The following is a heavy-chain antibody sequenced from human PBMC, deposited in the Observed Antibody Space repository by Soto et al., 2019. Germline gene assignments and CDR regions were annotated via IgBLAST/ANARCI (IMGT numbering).Heavy chain of an antibody. V-gene: IGHV1-46*01. J-gene: IGHJ4*02. CDR1: GYTFTSYY. CDR3: ARGRGYYDSSGYEAFDY. D-gene: IGHD3-22*01. CDR2: INPSGGST. Sequence: ASVKVSCKASGYTFTSYYMHWVRQAPGQGLEWMGIINPSGGSTSYAQKFQGRVTMTRDTSTSTVYMELSSLRSEDTAVYYCARGRGYYDSSGYEAFDYWGQGTLVTVS.